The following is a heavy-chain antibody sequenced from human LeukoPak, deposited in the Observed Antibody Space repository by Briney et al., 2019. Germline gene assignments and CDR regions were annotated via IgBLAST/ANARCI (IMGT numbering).Heavy chain of an antibody. CDR3: ARDYTTALTTATNFDY. CDR2: ISSSSTYI. Sequence: GGSLRLSCAVSGFTFSSYSMNWVRQAPGKGLEWVSSISSSSTYIFYADSMKGRFTISRDNTKNSLYLQMNSLRAEDTAIYYCARDYTTALTTATNFDYWGQGTLVTVSS. D-gene: IGHD1-26*01. J-gene: IGHJ4*02. CDR1: GFTFSSYS. V-gene: IGHV3-21*01.